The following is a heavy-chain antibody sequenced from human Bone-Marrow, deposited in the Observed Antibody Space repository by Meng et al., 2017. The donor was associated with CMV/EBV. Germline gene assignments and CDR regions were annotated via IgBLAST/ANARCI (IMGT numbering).Heavy chain of an antibody. CDR3: ARQLDTRTWDNWFDP. CDR2: IYPGDSDT. V-gene: IGHV5-51*01. D-gene: IGHD2-2*01. Sequence: GESLKISCKGSGYSFTSYWIAWVRQMPGKGLEWMGIIYPGDSDTTYSPSFQGQVTISADKSISTTYLQWSSLKASDTAMYYCARQLDTRTWDNWFDPWGQGTLVTVSS. CDR1: GYSFTSYW. J-gene: IGHJ5*02.